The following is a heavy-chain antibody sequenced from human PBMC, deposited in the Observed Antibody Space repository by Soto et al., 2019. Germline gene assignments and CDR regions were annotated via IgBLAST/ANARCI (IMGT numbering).Heavy chain of an antibody. D-gene: IGHD6-13*01. CDR2: ISAYNGNT. V-gene: IGHV1-18*01. CDR1: GYTLTSYG. Sequence: VKGSCKASGYTLTSYGISWVSQDPGQGLEWMGWISAYNGNTNYAQKLQGRVTMTTDTSTSTAYMELRSLRSDDTAVYYCARDSLGIAAAGDYWGQGTLVTVSS. J-gene: IGHJ4*02. CDR3: ARDSLGIAAAGDY.